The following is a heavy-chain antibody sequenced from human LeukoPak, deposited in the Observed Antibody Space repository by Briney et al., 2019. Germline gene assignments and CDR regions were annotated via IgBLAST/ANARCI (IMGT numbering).Heavy chain of an antibody. CDR2: IYNGGST. V-gene: IGHV3-66*01. J-gene: IGHJ4*02. Sequence: GGSLRLSCEASGFTVSSNYMSWVRQAPGKGLEWVSVIYNGGSTYYADSVKGRFTISRDNSKNTLYLQMNSLRAEDTAVYYCAARSRGGWSGLGYWGQGTLVTVSS. CDR1: GFTVSSNY. D-gene: IGHD6-19*01. CDR3: AARSRGGWSGLGY.